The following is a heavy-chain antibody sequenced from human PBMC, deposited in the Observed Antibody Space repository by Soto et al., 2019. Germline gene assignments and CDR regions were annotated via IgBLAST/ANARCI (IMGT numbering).Heavy chain of an antibody. CDR3: ARDTTEVVASYYGMDV. D-gene: IGHD2-2*01. CDR2: INPSGGST. V-gene: IGHV1-46*01. CDR1: GYTFTSYY. Sequence: GASVKVSCKASGYTFTSYYIHWVRQAPGQGLEWMGIINPSGGSTSYAQKFQGRVTMTRDTSTSTVYMELSSLRSEDTAVYYCARDTTEVVASYYGMDVWGQGTTVTVSS. J-gene: IGHJ6*02.